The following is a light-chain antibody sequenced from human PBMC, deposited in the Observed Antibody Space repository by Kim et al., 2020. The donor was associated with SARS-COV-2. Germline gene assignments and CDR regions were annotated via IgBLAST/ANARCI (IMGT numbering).Light chain of an antibody. CDR2: GTS. J-gene: IGKJ2*01. V-gene: IGKV3-20*01. CDR3: HQYVSSPYT. Sequence: LSPGEGATLSCRASQSFSINYLAWYQHKLGQAPRLLIYGTSIRATDIPDRFSGSGSGIDFTLTISRLEPEDFAVYYCHQYVSSPYTFGQGTKLEI. CDR1: QSFSINY.